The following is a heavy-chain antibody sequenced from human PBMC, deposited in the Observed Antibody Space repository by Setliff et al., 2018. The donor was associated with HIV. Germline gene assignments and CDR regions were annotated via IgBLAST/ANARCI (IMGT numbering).Heavy chain of an antibody. Sequence: GGSLRLSCAASGFTFSSYSMNWVRQAPGKGLEWVSYISSSSSTIYYADSVKGRFTISRDNARNSLYLEMNSLRADDTAVYYCARGARLLAAYRDRWDYYYMGVWGKGTTVTVSS. J-gene: IGHJ6*03. CDR1: GFTFSSYS. V-gene: IGHV3-48*01. CDR2: ISSSSSTI. CDR3: ARGARLLAAYRDRWDYYYMGV. D-gene: IGHD1-26*01.